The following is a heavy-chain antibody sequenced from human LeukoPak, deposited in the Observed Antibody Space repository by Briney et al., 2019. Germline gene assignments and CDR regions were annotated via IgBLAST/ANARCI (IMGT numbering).Heavy chain of an antibody. CDR1: GFTFSSYN. CDR3: AKDLVDYGDYGVLYY. V-gene: IGHV3-48*01. D-gene: IGHD4-17*01. CDR2: ISSSGSTI. Sequence: GGSLRLSCAASGFTFSSYNMNWVRQAPGKGLEWASYISSSGSTIYYADSVKGRFTISRDNAKNSLYLQLNSLRPEDTAVYYCAKDLVDYGDYGVLYYWGQGTLVTVSS. J-gene: IGHJ4*02.